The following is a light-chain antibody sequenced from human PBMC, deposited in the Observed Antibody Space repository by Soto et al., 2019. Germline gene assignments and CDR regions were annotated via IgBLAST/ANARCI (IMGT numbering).Light chain of an antibody. CDR2: DVS. V-gene: IGLV2-11*01. J-gene: IGLJ3*02. CDR3: CSDVGGWV. Sequence: QSALTHPRSVSGSPGQSVSISCAGTSSDFGGYKYVSWYQQHPGKAPKLMIFDVSERPSGVPDRFSGSKSGNTASLTISELRAEDEADYFCCSDVGGWVFGGGTKLTVL. CDR1: SSDFGGYKY.